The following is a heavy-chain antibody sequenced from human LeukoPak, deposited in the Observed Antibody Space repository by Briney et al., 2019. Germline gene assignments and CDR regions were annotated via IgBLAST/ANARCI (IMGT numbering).Heavy chain of an antibody. D-gene: IGHD4-17*01. CDR2: ISGSGGST. J-gene: IGHJ4*02. CDR1: GFTFSSYA. V-gene: IGHV3-23*01. CDR3: AKFPKTTYGDPSFFDY. Sequence: GGSLRLSCAASGFTFSSYAMSWVRQAPGKGLEWVSAISGSGGSTYYADSVKGRFTISRDNSKNTLYLQMNSLRAEDTAVYYCAKFPKTTYGDPSFFDYWGQGTLVTVSS.